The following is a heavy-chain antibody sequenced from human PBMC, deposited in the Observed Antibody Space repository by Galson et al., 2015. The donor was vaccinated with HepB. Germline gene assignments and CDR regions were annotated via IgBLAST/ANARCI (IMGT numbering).Heavy chain of an antibody. J-gene: IGHJ5*02. CDR2: ISWNSGSI. Sequence: SLRLSCAPSGFTFDDYAMHWVRQAPGKGLEWVSGISWNSGSIGYADSVKGRFTISRDNAKNSLYLQMNSLRAEDTALYYCAKDATTVVTGWFDPWGQGTLVTVSS. V-gene: IGHV3-9*01. CDR3: AKDATTVVTGWFDP. CDR1: GFTFDDYA. D-gene: IGHD4-23*01.